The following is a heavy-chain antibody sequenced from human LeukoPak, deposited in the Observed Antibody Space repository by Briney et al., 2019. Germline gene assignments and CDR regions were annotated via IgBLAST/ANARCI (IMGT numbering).Heavy chain of an antibody. CDR1: GYTFTSFD. CDR3: AGSQRRSKDLRDDQSYYYIDV. CDR2: MNPNSGNT. J-gene: IGHJ6*03. D-gene: IGHD1-1*01. Sequence: ALVMLSCKASGYTFTSFDINWVRQATGQGLEWMGWMNPNSGNTGYAQKFQGRVTITRDTSLSTAYMELSSLRSEDTAVYYSAGSQRRSKDLRDDQSYYYIDVWGKETTVTVSS. V-gene: IGHV1-8*03.